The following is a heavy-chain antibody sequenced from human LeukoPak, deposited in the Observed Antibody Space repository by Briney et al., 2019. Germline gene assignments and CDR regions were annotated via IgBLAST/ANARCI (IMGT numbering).Heavy chain of an antibody. CDR1: GFTFSSYS. V-gene: IGHV3-21*01. J-gene: IGHJ4*02. D-gene: IGHD3-22*01. CDR3: ARAPYDSSGYYHY. CDR2: ISRSSSYI. Sequence: GGSLRLSCAASGFTFSSYSMNWVRQAPGKGLEWVSSISRSSSYIYYADSVKGRFTISRDNAKNSLYLQMNSLRAEDTAVYYCARAPYDSSGYYHYWGQGTLVTVSS.